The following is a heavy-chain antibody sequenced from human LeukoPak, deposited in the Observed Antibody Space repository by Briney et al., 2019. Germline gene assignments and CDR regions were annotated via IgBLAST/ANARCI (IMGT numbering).Heavy chain of an antibody. Sequence: ASVKVSCKASGYTFTSYAMHWVRQAPGQRLEWMGWINAGNGNTKYSQKFQGRVTITRDTSASTAYMELSSLRSEDTAVYYCARYSSSWYGGSYWFDPWGQGTLVTVSS. CDR1: GYTFTSYA. CDR3: ARYSSSWYGGSYWFDP. CDR2: INAGNGNT. D-gene: IGHD6-13*01. V-gene: IGHV1-3*01. J-gene: IGHJ5*02.